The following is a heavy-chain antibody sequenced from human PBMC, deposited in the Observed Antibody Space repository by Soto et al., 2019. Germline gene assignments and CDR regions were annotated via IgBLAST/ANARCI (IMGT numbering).Heavy chain of an antibody. CDR1: GFTVISNY. Sequence: EVQLVESGGGLVQPGGSLRLSCAASGFTVISNYMSWVRQAPGKGLEWVSVIYSGGSTYYADSVKGRFTISRHNSKNTLYLQMNSLRAEDTAVYYCLTINSYGPPGSGYYYGMDVWGQGTTVTVSS. CDR3: LTINSYGPPGSGYYYGMDV. D-gene: IGHD5-18*01. V-gene: IGHV3-53*04. CDR2: IYSGGST. J-gene: IGHJ6*02.